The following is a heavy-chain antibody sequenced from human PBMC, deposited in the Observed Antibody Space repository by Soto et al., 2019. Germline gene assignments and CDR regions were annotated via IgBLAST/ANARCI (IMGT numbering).Heavy chain of an antibody. CDR3: AGRRGYGFALEV. CDR2: IHIPGGA. J-gene: IGHJ3*01. V-gene: IGHV3-13*01. CDR1: GFTXSSYD. D-gene: IGHD5-18*01. Sequence: PGGSLRLSCAASGFTXSSYDMHWVRQVTGKGLEWVSGIHIPGGAYYPDSVRGRFTISRENVKNSLYLQMNSLRPEDTAIYYCAGRRGYGFALEVWGQGTMVTVS.